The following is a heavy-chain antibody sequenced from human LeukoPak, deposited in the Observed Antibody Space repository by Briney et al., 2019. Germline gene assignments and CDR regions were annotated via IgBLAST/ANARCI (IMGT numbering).Heavy chain of an antibody. CDR2: INPNSGGT. D-gene: IGHD3-10*01. V-gene: IGHV1-2*02. Sequence: GASVKVSCKASGYTFTGYYMHWVRQAPGQGLEWMGWINPNSGGTNYAQKVQGRVTMTRDTSISTAYMELSSLRSEDTAVYYCATGPTMVRGVIDYWGQGTLVTVSS. CDR3: ATGPTMVRGVIDY. CDR1: GYTFTGYY. J-gene: IGHJ4*02.